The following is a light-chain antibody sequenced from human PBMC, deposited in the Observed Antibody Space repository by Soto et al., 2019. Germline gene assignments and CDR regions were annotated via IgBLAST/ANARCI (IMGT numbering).Light chain of an antibody. CDR2: DAS. J-gene: IGKJ4*02. Sequence: EIVLTQSPATLSLSPGERATLSCRASQSVSSYLACYQQKPGQAPRLLIYDASNRATGIPARFSGSGSGTDFPLTISSLEPEDFAVSYCQQRSNWPLTFGGGKKVEIK. CDR1: QSVSSY. CDR3: QQRSNWPLT. V-gene: IGKV3-11*01.